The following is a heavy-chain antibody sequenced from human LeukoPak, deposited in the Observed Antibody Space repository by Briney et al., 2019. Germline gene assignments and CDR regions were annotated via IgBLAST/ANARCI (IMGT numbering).Heavy chain of an antibody. CDR3: ARDPGYSRPSSYGYFDH. V-gene: IGHV3-74*01. Sequence: GGSLRLSCIASGFTFSNYWMHWVRQAPGKGLVWVSRINSDGSSTSYADSAKGRFTISRDNAKNTLYLQMNSLRAEDTAVYYCARDPGYSRPSSYGYFDHWGQGTLATVSS. CDR2: INSDGSST. CDR1: GFTFSNYW. J-gene: IGHJ4*02. D-gene: IGHD1-26*01.